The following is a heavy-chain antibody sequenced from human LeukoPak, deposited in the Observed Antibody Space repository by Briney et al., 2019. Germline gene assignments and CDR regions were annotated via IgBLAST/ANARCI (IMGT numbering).Heavy chain of an antibody. CDR2: IYYSGST. D-gene: IGHD3-10*01. CDR1: GGSISSYY. V-gene: IGHV4-39*01. J-gene: IGHJ5*02. Sequence: PSETLSLTCTVSGGSISSYYWGWIRQPPGKGLEWIGSIYYSGSTYYNPSLKSRVTISVDTSKNQFSLKLSSVTAADTAVYYCARRPVYYGSGSYYNVVWFDPWGQGTLVTVSS. CDR3: ARRPVYYGSGSYYNVVWFDP.